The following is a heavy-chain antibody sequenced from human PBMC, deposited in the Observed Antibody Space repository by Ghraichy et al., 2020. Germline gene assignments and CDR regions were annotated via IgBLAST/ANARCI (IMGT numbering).Heavy chain of an antibody. J-gene: IGHJ4*02. CDR3: ARPMYTSDSRGVFDY. CDR1: GFTFSSYS. V-gene: IGHV3-48*01. D-gene: IGHD3-22*01. CDR2: ITSNSNNI. Sequence: GSLRLSCAASGFTFSSYSMNWVRQAPGKGLEWVAYITSNSNNIYYADSVKGRFTISRDNAKKSLSLQMNSLRAEDTAVYFCARPMYTSDSRGVFDYWGQGSLVTVSS.